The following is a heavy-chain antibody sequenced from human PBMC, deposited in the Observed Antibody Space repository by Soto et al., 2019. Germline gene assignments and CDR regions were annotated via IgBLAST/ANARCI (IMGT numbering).Heavy chain of an antibody. CDR3: AKVGAPSWYYYDSSGYYAASIGWIEAGYFHL. J-gene: IGHJ1*01. V-gene: IGHV3-30*18. CDR2: ISYDGSNK. CDR1: GFTFSTYG. D-gene: IGHD3-22*01. Sequence: GGSLRLSCAASGFTFSTYGMHWVRQAPGKGLEWVAVISYDGSNKYYADSVKGRFTISRDNSKNTLYLQMNSLRAEDTAVYYCAKVGAPSWYYYDSSGYYAASIGWIEAGYFHLWGQGTLV.